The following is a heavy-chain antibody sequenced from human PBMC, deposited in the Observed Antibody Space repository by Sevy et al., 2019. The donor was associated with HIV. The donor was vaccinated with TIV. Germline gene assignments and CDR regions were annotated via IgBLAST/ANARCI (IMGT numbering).Heavy chain of an antibody. J-gene: IGHJ4*02. CDR2: ISGRGGST. CDR1: GFTFSSYA. D-gene: IGHD4-17*01. Sequence: GGYLRLSCAASGFTFSSYAMSWVRQAPGKGLEWVSAISGRGGSTYYADSVKGRFTISRDNSKNTLYLQMNSLRADDTAVYYCAKVPTTVTESNNFDYWGQGTLVTVSS. V-gene: IGHV3-23*01. CDR3: AKVPTTVTESNNFDY.